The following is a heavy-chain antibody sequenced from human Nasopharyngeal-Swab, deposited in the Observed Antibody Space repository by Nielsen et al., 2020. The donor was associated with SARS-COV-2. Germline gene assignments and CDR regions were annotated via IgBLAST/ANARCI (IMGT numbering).Heavy chain of an antibody. J-gene: IGHJ4*02. CDR3: AKGRNRILVTGTLFDY. Sequence: GDSLKISCAASGFAYNNYAMNWVRQAPGKGLEWVSVISGSGDTTYYADSVKGRLTISRDNSKNTLYLQMNSLTAEDTAVYFCAKGRNRILVTGTLFDYWGQGTLVTVSS. D-gene: IGHD6-19*01. CDR1: GFAYNNYA. CDR2: ISGSGDTT. V-gene: IGHV3-23*01.